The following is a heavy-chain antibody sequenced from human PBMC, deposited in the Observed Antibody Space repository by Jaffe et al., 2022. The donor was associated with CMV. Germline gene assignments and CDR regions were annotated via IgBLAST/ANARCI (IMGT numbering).Heavy chain of an antibody. J-gene: IGHJ5*02. V-gene: IGHV1-2*02. D-gene: IGHD2-2*02. CDR2: INPNSGGT. CDR3: ARDQAVVVVPAAIMRRGFDP. CDR1: GYTFTGYY. Sequence: QVQLVQSGAEVKKPGASVKVSCKASGYTFTGYYMHWVRQAPGQGLEWMGWINPNSGGTNYAQKFQGRVTMTRDTSISTAYMELSRLRSDDTAVYYCARDQAVVVVPAAIMRRGFDPWGQGTLVTVSS.